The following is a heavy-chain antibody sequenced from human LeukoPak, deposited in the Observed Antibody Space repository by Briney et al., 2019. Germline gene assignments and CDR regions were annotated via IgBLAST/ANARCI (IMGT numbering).Heavy chain of an antibody. D-gene: IGHD6-19*01. CDR1: GYTXTSYY. CDR3: ARDDGSGWYNY. V-gene: IGHV1-46*01. J-gene: IGHJ4*02. CDR2: INPSGGST. Sequence: SVKVSCKASGYTXTSYYMHWVRQAPGQGLEWMGIINPSGGSTSYAQKFQGRVTMTTDTSTSAAYMELRSLRSDDTAVYYCARDDGSGWYNYWGQGTLVTVSS.